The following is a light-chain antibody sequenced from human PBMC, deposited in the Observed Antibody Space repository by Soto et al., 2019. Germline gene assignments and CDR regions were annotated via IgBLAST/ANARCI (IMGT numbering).Light chain of an antibody. CDR3: ASWDDRLGAVI. CDR1: SSNIGGTNY. CDR2: SNN. Sequence: SVLTQPPSASGTPGQKVFISCSGSSSNIGGTNYAYWYQQLPGAAPKLLMHSNNLRPSGVPERISGSKFGTAASLAISGLRSEDEAVYYCASWDDRLGAVIFXGGTKVTVL. V-gene: IGLV1-47*02. J-gene: IGLJ2*01.